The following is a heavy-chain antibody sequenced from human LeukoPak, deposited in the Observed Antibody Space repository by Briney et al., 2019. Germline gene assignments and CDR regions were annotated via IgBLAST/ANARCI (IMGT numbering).Heavy chain of an antibody. CDR3: ARDLDWLDY. Sequence: SVKVSFKASGGTFSSYAISWVRQAPGQGLEWMGRIIPILGIANYAQKFQGRVTITADKSTSTAYMELSSLRSEDTAVYYCARDLDWLDYWGQGTLVTVSS. J-gene: IGHJ4*02. CDR2: IIPILGIA. D-gene: IGHD3-9*01. CDR1: GGTFSSYA. V-gene: IGHV1-69*04.